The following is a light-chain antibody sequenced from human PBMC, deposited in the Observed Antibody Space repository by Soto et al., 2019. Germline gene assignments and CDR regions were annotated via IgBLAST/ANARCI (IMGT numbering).Light chain of an antibody. V-gene: IGKV1-5*01. CDR2: DAS. J-gene: IGKJ1*01. CDR3: LQYSSHSWT. CDR1: ESISTW. Sequence: DIQMTQSPSTLSASVGDRVTITCRASESISTWLAWFRQKPGKAPNLLIYDASSLESGVPSRFSGSGSGTEFTLTISRLQPDDVATYYCLQYSSHSWTFGQGTKVDI.